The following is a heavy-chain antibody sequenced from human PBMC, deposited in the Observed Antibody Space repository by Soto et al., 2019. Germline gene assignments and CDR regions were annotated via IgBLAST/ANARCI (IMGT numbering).Heavy chain of an antibody. V-gene: IGHV3-30*18. CDR3: AKGAAAGTSERGYYFDY. CDR2: ISYDGSNK. J-gene: IGHJ4*02. CDR1: GFTFSSYG. D-gene: IGHD6-13*01. Sequence: QVQLVESGGGVVQPGRSLRLSCAASGFTFSSYGMHWVRQAPGKGLEWVAVISYDGSNKYYADSVKGRFTISRDNSKNTLYLQMTSLRAEDTAVYYCAKGAAAGTSERGYYFDYWGQGTLVTVSS.